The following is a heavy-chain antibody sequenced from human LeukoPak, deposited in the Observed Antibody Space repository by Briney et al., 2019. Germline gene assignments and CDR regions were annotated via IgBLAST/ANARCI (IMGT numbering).Heavy chain of an antibody. Sequence: GGSLRLSCAASGFTFSSYEMNWVRQAPGKGLEWVSYISSSGSTIYYADSVKGRFTISSDNAKNSLYLQMNSLRAEDTAVYYCARDVLVYYDSSGYYDYWGQGPPVTVSS. CDR3: ARDVLVYYDSSGYYDY. CDR1: GFTFSSYE. J-gene: IGHJ4*02. V-gene: IGHV3-48*03. CDR2: ISSSGSTI. D-gene: IGHD3-22*01.